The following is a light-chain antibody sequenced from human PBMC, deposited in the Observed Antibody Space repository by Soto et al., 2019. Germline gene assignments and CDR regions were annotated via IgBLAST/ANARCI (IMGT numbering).Light chain of an antibody. CDR2: GAS. V-gene: IGKV3-20*01. CDR3: QQHESYSPLT. Sequence: ENVLTQSPGTLSLSPGERAPLSCRASQSVSSSYLAWYQQKPGQAPRLLIYGASSRATGIPDRFSGSGSGTDFTLTISSLQSDDFATYFCQQHESYSPLTCGGGTKVDIK. CDR1: QSVSSSY. J-gene: IGKJ4*01.